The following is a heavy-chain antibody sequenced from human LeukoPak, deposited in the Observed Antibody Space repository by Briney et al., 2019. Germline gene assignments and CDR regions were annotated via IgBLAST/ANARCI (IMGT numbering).Heavy chain of an antibody. V-gene: IGHV1-18*01. Sequence: ASVKVSCTASGYTFTSYGISWVRQAPGQGLEWMGWISAYNGNTNYAQKLQGRVTMTTDTSTSTAYMELRSLRSDDTAVYYCAREVYTLYGDYEFFVDYWGQGTLVTVSS. CDR1: GYTFTSYG. CDR2: ISAYNGNT. CDR3: AREVYTLYGDYEFFVDY. D-gene: IGHD4-17*01. J-gene: IGHJ4*02.